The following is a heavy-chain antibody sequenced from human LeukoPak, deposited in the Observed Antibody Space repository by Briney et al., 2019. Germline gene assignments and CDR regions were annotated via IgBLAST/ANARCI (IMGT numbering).Heavy chain of an antibody. D-gene: IGHD2-15*01. Sequence: KSSETLSLTCTVSGGSISTYYWSWIRQPPGKGLEYIGHIYYNGSTNYNPSLKSRVTISVDTSKNQFSLKLSSMTAADTAVYYCARVACSGGSCYNFDYWGQGSLVTVSS. V-gene: IGHV4-59*01. CDR3: ARVACSGGSCYNFDY. CDR1: GGSISTYY. J-gene: IGHJ4*02. CDR2: IYYNGST.